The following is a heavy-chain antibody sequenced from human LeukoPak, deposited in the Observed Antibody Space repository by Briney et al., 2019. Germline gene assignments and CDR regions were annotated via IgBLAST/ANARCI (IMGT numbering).Heavy chain of an antibody. V-gene: IGHV3-48*02. Sequence: GGSLRLSCAASGXTFSNYSMNWVRQAPGKGLEWVSYIRGSSATIYYADSVKGRFTISRDNAKNSLYLEMNSLRDEDTAVYYCTRVGVPTIGGPVDYWGQGTLVTVSS. CDR2: IRGSSATI. CDR3: TRVGVPTIGGPVDY. J-gene: IGHJ4*02. D-gene: IGHD5-12*01. CDR1: GXTFSNYS.